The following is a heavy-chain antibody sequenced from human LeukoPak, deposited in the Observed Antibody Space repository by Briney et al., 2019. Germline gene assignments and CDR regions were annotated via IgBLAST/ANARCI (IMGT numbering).Heavy chain of an antibody. V-gene: IGHV1-2*02. CDR3: ARDTTYYYDSSGYPYDAFDI. D-gene: IGHD3-22*01. CDR2: INPNSGGT. CDR1: GYTFTGYY. J-gene: IGHJ3*02. Sequence: ASVKVSCKASGYTFTGYYMHWVRQAPGQGLEWMGWINPNSGGTNYAQKSQGRVTMTRDTSISTAYMELSRLRSDDTAVYYCARDTTYYYDSSGYPYDAFDIWGQGTMVTVSS.